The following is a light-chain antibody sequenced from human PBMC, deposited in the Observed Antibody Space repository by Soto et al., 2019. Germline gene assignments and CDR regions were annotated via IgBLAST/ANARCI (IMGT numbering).Light chain of an antibody. CDR3: HQSYSTPV. CDR1: QSISSY. J-gene: IGKJ4*01. CDR2: AAS. V-gene: IGKV1-39*01. Sequence: DIQMTQSPSSLSASVGDRVTITCRASQSISSYLNWYQQKPGKAPKLLIYAASSLQSGVPSRFSGSRSGTDFTITISSLQPEDFKTYYCHQSYSTPVFGGGTKVEIK.